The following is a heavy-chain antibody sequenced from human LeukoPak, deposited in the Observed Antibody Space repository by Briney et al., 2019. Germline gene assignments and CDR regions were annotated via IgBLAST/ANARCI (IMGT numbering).Heavy chain of an antibody. Sequence: GESLRLSCVASGLSISGQWMNWVRQAPGQGLEWVANIKHDGSEEYHVDSVKGRFTISRDDGRNSVSLQMNSVRAEDTAVYYCGYTNNFYHWGQGTLVVVSS. CDR3: GYTNNFYH. CDR2: IKHDGSEE. V-gene: IGHV3-7*01. CDR1: GLSISGQW. J-gene: IGHJ4*02. D-gene: IGHD3-16*02.